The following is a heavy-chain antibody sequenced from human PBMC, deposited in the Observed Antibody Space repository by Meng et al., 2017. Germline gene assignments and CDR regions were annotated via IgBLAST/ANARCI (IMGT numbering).Heavy chain of an antibody. Sequence: QVQLVESGGCLVKPGVSLRLSCAASGVSFSDYYMSWIRQAPGKGLEWVAHISVSGNTIYYADSVKGRFTISRDNAKNSLYLQLKSLRAEDTAVYYCARGSGSSSFDYWGQGTLVTVSS. CDR2: ISVSGNTI. CDR3: ARGSGSSSFDY. J-gene: IGHJ4*02. V-gene: IGHV3-11*01. CDR1: GVSFSDYY. D-gene: IGHD1-26*01.